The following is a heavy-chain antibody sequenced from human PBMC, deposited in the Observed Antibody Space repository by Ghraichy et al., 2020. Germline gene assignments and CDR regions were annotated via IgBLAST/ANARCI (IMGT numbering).Heavy chain of an antibody. J-gene: IGHJ4*02. CDR1: GGSISSYY. D-gene: IGHD4-23*01. CDR2: IYYSGST. CDR3: ARVLPTTVVFDY. Sequence: SETLSLTCTVSGGSISSYYWSWIRQPPGKGLEWIGYIYYSGSTNYNPSLKSRVTISVDTSKNQFSLKLSSVTAADTAVYYCARVLPTTVVFDYWGQGTLVTVSS. V-gene: IGHV4-59*01.